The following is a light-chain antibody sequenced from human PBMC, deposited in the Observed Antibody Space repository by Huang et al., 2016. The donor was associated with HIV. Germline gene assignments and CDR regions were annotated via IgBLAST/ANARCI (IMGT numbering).Light chain of an antibody. V-gene: IGKV3-15*01. J-gene: IGKJ4*01. CDR2: GAS. CDR1: QSVNSD. CDR3: QQYNDWPPLT. Sequence: EIEMTQSPAILSVSPGERATLSCMASQSVNSDLAWYLQKPGQAPRLLIYGASTRAIGIPAKFNGTGSGTEFSLSISNLQSDDFGVYYCQQYNDWPPLTFGGGTKVEI.